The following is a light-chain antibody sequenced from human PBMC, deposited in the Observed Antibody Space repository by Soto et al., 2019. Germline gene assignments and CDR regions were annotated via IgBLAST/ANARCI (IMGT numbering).Light chain of an antibody. CDR1: QSLLQSNGYNY. CDR3: MQSLQTPYT. CDR2: LGS. J-gene: IGKJ2*01. Sequence: DIVMTQSPLSLPVTPGEPASISCRSSQSLLQSNGYNYLDWYLQKPGQSPQLLIYLGSNRASGVPDRFSGSGSGTDFTLKISRVEAGDVGVYYCMQSLQTPYTFGQGTKLEIK. V-gene: IGKV2-28*01.